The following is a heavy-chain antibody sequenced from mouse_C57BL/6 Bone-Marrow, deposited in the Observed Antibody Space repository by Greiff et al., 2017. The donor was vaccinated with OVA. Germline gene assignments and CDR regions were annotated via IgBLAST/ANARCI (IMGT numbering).Heavy chain of an antibody. D-gene: IGHD2-12*01. CDR3: ARKSLLRPYYAMDY. J-gene: IGHJ4*01. Sequence: QVQLQQSGPGLVQPSQSLSITCTVSGFSLTSYGVHWVRQSPGKGLEWLGVIWRGGSTDYNAAFMSRLSITKDNSKSQVFFKMNSLQADDTAIYYCARKSLLRPYYAMDYWGQGTSVTVSS. V-gene: IGHV2-5*01. CDR2: IWRGGST. CDR1: GFSLTSYG.